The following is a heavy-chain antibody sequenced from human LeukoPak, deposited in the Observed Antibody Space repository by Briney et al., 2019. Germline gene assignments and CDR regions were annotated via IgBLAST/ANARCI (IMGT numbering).Heavy chain of an antibody. V-gene: IGHV3-53*01. CDR3: TRDQMSY. Sequence: PGGSLRLSCTASDFTVSRNYMLWVRKAPAKGLEWVSLIFSNGDTHYADSVKGRFTISRDTSKNTVSLQMNSLRVEDTAMYYCTRDQMSYWGQGTLVTVSS. CDR2: IFSNGDT. J-gene: IGHJ4*02. D-gene: IGHD5-24*01. CDR1: DFTVSRNY.